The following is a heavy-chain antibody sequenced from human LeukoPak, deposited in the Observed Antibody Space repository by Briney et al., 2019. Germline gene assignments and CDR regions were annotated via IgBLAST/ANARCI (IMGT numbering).Heavy chain of an antibody. J-gene: IGHJ4*02. CDR2: IYYSGST. CDR3: ARETDWLDRIDY. Sequence: SETLSLTCTVSGGSISSSSYYWGWIRQPPGKGLEWIGSIYYSGSTYYNPSLKSRVTISVDTSKNQFSLKLSSVTAADTAVYYCARETDWLDRIDYWGQGTLVTVSS. D-gene: IGHD3-9*01. V-gene: IGHV4-39*07. CDR1: GGSISSSSYY.